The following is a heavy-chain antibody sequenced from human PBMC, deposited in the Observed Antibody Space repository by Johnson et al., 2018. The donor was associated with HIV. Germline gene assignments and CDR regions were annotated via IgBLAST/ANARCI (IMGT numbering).Heavy chain of an antibody. CDR1: GFTFSSYG. Sequence: QVQLVESGGDVVRPGGSLRISCVASGFTFSSYGMHWVRQAPGKGLEWVAFIRYDGSNKYFAASVKGRFTISRDNSKNTLYLQMNSLRAEETAVYYCAREALDAFDIWGQGTMVTVSS. J-gene: IGHJ3*02. V-gene: IGHV3-30*02. CDR2: IRYDGSNK. CDR3: AREALDAFDI.